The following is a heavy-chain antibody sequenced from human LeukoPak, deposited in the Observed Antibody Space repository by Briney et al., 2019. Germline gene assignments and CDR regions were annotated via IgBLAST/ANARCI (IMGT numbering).Heavy chain of an antibody. V-gene: IGHV4-59*08. CDR1: GGSISSYY. Sequence: SETLSLTCTVSGGSISSYYWSWIRQSPEKGLEWIGYIYYNRTTNYNPSLRSRVTISVDTSKNQFSLKLSSVTAADTAVYYCARANWNYFLSDAFDIWGQGTMVTVSS. CDR2: IYYNRTT. CDR3: ARANWNYFLSDAFDI. D-gene: IGHD1-7*01. J-gene: IGHJ3*02.